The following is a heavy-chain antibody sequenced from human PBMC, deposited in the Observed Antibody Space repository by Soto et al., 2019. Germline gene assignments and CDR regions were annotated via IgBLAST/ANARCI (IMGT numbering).Heavy chain of an antibody. CDR3: TRATYCISACQGPSYYYGLDV. J-gene: IGHJ6*02. CDR2: IKNKASGYIT. Sequence: PGGALSPTFAASGFTFCDPYMDWVRQAPGKGLEWFGRIKNKASGYITEYAASVKGSCTISRDDSQNSLFLHMNSLSTEDTAVYYCTRATYCISACQGPSYYYGLDVRRQGTTVTVSS. V-gene: IGHV3-72*01. D-gene: IGHD2-2*01. CDR1: GFTFCDPY.